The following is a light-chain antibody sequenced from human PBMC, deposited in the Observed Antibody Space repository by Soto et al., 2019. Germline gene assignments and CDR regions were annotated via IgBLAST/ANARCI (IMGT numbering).Light chain of an antibody. J-gene: IGKJ3*01. CDR1: QSVSSN. CDR2: GAS. Sequence: EIVMTQSPATLSVSPGERATLSCRASQSVSSNLAWYQQIPGQAPRLLIYGASTRATGISARFSGSGSGTEFTLTITSLQSADFAVYYCQQYNIWPFTFGPGTKVDIK. CDR3: QQYNIWPFT. V-gene: IGKV3-15*01.